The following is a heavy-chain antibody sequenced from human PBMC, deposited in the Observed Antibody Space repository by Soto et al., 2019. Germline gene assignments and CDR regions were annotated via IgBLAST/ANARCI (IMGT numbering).Heavy chain of an antibody. V-gene: IGHV3-20*04. J-gene: IGHJ6*02. CDR3: AREDYSGYDSDDYGMDV. D-gene: IGHD5-12*01. CDR2: INWNGGRT. CDR1: GFTFDDYG. Sequence: EVQLVESGGGVVRPGGSLRLSCAASGFTFDDYGMSWVRQAPGKGLEWVSGINWNGGRTGYADSVKGRFTISRENAKNSLYLQMNSLRAEETALYYCAREDYSGYDSDDYGMDVWGQGTTVTVAS.